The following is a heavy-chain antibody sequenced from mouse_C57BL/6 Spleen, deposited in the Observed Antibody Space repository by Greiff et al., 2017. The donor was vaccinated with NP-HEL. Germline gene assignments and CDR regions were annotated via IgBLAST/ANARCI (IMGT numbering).Heavy chain of an antibody. J-gene: IGHJ1*03. Sequence: VQLQQSGAELVRPGTSVKMSCKASGYTFTNYWIGWAKQRPGHGLEWIGDIYPGGGYTNYNEKFKGKATLTADKSSSTASMQFSSLTSEDSAIYYCARRGLGSSWYFDVWGTGTTVTVSS. CDR3: ARRGLGSSWYFDV. V-gene: IGHV1-63*01. CDR2: IYPGGGYT. CDR1: GYTFTNYW. D-gene: IGHD1-1*01.